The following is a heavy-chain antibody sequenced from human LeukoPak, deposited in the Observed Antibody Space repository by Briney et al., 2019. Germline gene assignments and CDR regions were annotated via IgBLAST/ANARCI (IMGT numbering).Heavy chain of an antibody. CDR3: TRDPYYDFWSGYYTTWFDP. Sequence: SVKVSCKASGGTFSSYAISWVRQAPGRGLEWMGRIIPILGIANYAQKFQGRVTITADKSTSTAYMELSSLRSEDTAVYYCTRDPYYDFWSGYYTTWFDPWGQGTLVTVSS. V-gene: IGHV1-69*04. CDR1: GGTFSSYA. J-gene: IGHJ5*02. CDR2: IIPILGIA. D-gene: IGHD3-3*01.